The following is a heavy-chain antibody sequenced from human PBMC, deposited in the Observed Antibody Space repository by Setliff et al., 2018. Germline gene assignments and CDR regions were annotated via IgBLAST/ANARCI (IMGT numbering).Heavy chain of an antibody. D-gene: IGHD2-15*01. Sequence: GASVKVSCKASGGTFGSYGVSWVRQAPGQGLEWMGGTIPMFGSTNYAQKFQGRVTITTDESTSTAYMEVSSLRYEDTAVYYCAREGVDTRSSTDYRYYMDVWGKGTTVTVSS. CDR1: GGTFGSYG. CDR2: TIPMFGST. V-gene: IGHV1-69*05. J-gene: IGHJ6*03. CDR3: AREGVDTRSSTDYRYYMDV.